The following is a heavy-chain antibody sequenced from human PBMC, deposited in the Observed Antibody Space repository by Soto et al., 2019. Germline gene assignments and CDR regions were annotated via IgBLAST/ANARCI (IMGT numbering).Heavy chain of an antibody. J-gene: IGHJ4*02. D-gene: IGHD6-19*01. CDR3: VGQSAAGALDY. Sequence: TLSLPCAISGDSVSSNSAAWSWIRQSPSRGLEWLGRTYYRSKWYNGYAVSVKSRITINPDTSRNQFSLQLNSVTPEDTAVYYCVGQSAAGALDYWGQGTPVTVSS. CDR1: GDSVSSNSAA. CDR2: TYYRSKWYN. V-gene: IGHV6-1*01.